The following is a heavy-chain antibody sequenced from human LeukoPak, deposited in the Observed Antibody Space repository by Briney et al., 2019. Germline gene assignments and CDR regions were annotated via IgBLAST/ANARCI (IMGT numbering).Heavy chain of an antibody. CDR2: INPSGGST. D-gene: IGHD3-9*01. V-gene: IGHV1-46*01. Sequence: ASVKVSCKASGYTFTSYYIHWVRQAPGQGLEWMGLINPSGGSTNYAQKFQDRVTMTRDTSTSTVYMELSSLRSEDTAVYYCARSPHILTGENFDYWGQGTLVTVSS. J-gene: IGHJ4*02. CDR3: ARSPHILTGENFDY. CDR1: GYTFTSYY.